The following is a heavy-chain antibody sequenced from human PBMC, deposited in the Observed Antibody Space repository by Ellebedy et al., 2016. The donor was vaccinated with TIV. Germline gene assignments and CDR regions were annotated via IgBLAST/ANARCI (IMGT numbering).Heavy chain of an antibody. Sequence: GESLKISCAASGFTFSSYGMHWVRQAPGKGPEWVAVVWFDGTKKYYPDSVKGRFTISRDNSKNSLYLQMNSLRAEDTALYYCAREYSSSSGFDYWGQGTLVTVSS. CDR1: GFTFSSYG. J-gene: IGHJ4*02. D-gene: IGHD6-6*01. CDR3: AREYSSSSGFDY. CDR2: VWFDGTKK. V-gene: IGHV3-33*01.